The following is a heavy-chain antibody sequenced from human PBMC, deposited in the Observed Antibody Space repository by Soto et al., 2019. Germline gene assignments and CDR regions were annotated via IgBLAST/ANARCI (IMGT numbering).Heavy chain of an antibody. D-gene: IGHD6-19*01. CDR1: GADINTYS. CDR3: ARDREAGYNFYYGMDV. V-gene: IGHV4-4*07. Sequence: PSETLSLTCSVSGADINTYSWTWIRQPAGKGLEWIGRIYTSASINYNPSLKGRVTLSVDTSTNKVSLRLASVTAADTAIYYCARDREAGYNFYYGMDVWGQGTTVT. CDR2: IYTSASI. J-gene: IGHJ6*02.